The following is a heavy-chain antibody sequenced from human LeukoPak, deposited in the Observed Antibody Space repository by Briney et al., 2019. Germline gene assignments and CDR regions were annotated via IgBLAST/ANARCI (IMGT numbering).Heavy chain of an antibody. D-gene: IGHD6-13*01. V-gene: IGHV5-51*01. CDR3: ARQSSRSPTGGGY. CDR2: IYPGDSDT. CDR1: GYSFTSYW. Sequence: GESLKISCKASGYSFTSYWIGWVRQMPGKGLEWMGIIYPGDSDTRYSPSFQGQVTFSVDKSISTAYLQWSSLKASDTAMYYCARQSSRSPTGGGYWGQGTLVTVSS. J-gene: IGHJ4*02.